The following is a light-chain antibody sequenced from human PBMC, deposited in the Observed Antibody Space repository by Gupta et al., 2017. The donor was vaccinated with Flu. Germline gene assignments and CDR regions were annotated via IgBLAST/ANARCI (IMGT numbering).Light chain of an antibody. Sequence: QSALTYPASVSGTPCQSIAIACTLISSHFGGFEYVSWYQQHPGEAPKLIIFEVSKRPSGVSNRFSGSKSGNTASLAITGLQAEDEADYYCSSYTNTNTTVLFGGGTKLTVL. J-gene: IGLJ3*02. CDR3: SSYTNTNTTVL. V-gene: IGLV2-14*01. CDR2: EVS. CDR1: SSHFGGFEY.